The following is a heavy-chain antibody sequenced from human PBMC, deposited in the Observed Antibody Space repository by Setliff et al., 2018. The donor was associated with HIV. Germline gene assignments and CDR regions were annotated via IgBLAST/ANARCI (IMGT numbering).Heavy chain of an antibody. CDR1: GGTFSSHA. CDR3: AREPDYGIRDAFDI. D-gene: IGHD4-17*01. CDR2: IIPIVDKT. Sequence: SVKVSCKASGGTFSSHAINWVRQAPGQGLEWMGGIIPIVDKTNYAQKFQGRVAITADKSTITAYVELSSLRSEDTAVYYCAREPDYGIRDAFDIWGQGTRVTVS. J-gene: IGHJ3*02. V-gene: IGHV1-69*10.